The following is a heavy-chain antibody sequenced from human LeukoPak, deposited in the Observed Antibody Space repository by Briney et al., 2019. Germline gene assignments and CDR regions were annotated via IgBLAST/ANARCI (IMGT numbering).Heavy chain of an antibody. CDR3: TTAPSCGGDCYSL. D-gene: IGHD2-21*02. CDR1: GFTFSNAW. Sequence: PGGSLRLSCAASGFTFSNAWMSRVRQAPGKGLEWVGRIKSKTDGGTTDYAAPVKGRFTISRDDSKNTLYLQMNSLKTEDTAVYYCTTAPSCGGDCYSLWGQGTLVTVSS. V-gene: IGHV3-15*01. CDR2: IKSKTDGGTT. J-gene: IGHJ4*02.